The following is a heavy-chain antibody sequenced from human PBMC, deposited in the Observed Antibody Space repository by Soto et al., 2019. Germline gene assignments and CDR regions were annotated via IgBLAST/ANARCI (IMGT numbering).Heavy chain of an antibody. CDR1: GSSIRKIS. V-gene: IGHV1-46*01. CDR3: ARGPQGLYSSSWKDDWFDR. J-gene: IGHJ5*02. CDR2: MNPNSGNT. D-gene: IGHD6-13*01. Sequence: ASGKVSCKVSGSSIRKISMYWVRQTPGKGNKWIRKMNPNSGNTSYAQKFQGRVTMTRDTSTSTVYVEMSSLRSEDTAVYFCARGPQGLYSSSWKDDWFDRWSQGNLVTVSS.